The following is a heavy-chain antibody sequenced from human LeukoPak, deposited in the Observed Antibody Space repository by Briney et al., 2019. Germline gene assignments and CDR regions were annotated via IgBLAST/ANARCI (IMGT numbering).Heavy chain of an antibody. V-gene: IGHV1-46*01. CDR1: GNTFTSSH. J-gene: IGHJ3*02. CDR2: INIGDGYT. CDR3: AKDRGGSYTFDI. D-gene: IGHD3-16*01. Sequence: ASVKVSCKASGNTFTSSHMHWVRQAPGQGLEWMGIINIGDGYTKYAQKFQGRVTITRDTSTSTLYMELGSLRSEDTAVYYCAKDRGGSYTFDIWGQGTMVTVSS.